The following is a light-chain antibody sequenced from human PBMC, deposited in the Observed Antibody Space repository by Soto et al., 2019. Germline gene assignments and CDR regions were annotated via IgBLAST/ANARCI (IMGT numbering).Light chain of an antibody. Sequence: QSALTQPASVSGSPGQSITVSCTGSSSDVGAYNYVSWYQQHPGKAPKLIIYDVTNRPSGISSRFSGAKSGNTASLTISGLQAEDEADYYCSSYLSRRTYVFGTGTKLTVL. CDR1: SSDVGAYNY. J-gene: IGLJ1*01. CDR2: DVT. V-gene: IGLV2-14*03. CDR3: SSYLSRRTYV.